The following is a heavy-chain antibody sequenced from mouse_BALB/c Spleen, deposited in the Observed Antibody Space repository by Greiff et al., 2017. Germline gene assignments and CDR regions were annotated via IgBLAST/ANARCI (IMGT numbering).Heavy chain of an antibody. CDR2: ISDGGSYT. Sequence: EVKVEESGGGLVKPGGSLKLSCAASGFTFSDYYMYWVRQTPEKRLEWVATISDGGSYTYYPDSVKGRFTISRDNAKNNLYLQMSSLKSEDTAMYYCARDRNYLYDAMDYWGKGTSVTGSS. V-gene: IGHV5-4*02. J-gene: IGHJ4*01. CDR3: ARDRNYLYDAMDY. CDR1: GFTFSDYY. D-gene: IGHD2-1*01.